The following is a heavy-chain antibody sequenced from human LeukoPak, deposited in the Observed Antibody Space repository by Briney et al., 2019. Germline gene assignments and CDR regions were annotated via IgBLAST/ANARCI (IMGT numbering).Heavy chain of an antibody. D-gene: IGHD2-15*01. CDR3: ARAVGYCRGGSCYAYYFDY. CDR1: GFTFDDYA. V-gene: IGHV3-9*01. J-gene: IGHJ4*02. CDR2: ISWNSGSI. Sequence: PGRSLRLSCAASGFTFDDYAMHWIRQAPGKGLEWVSGISWNSGSIGYADSVKGRFTISGDNAKNSLYLQMNSLRAEDTALYYCARAVGYCRGGSCYAYYFDYWGQGTLVTVSS.